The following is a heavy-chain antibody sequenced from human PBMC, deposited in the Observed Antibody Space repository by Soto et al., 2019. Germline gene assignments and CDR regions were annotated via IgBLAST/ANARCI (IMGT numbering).Heavy chain of an antibody. V-gene: IGHV3-30*18. J-gene: IGHJ4*02. CDR1: GFTFSSYG. CDR3: AKTQRRDYYDSSVKRGIEDY. Sequence: GGSLRLSCAASGFTFSSYGMHWVRQAPGKGLEWVAVISYDGSNKYYADSVKGRFTISRDNSKNTLYLQMNSLRAEDTAVYYCAKTQRRDYYDSSVKRGIEDYWGQGTLVTVSS. D-gene: IGHD3-22*01. CDR2: ISYDGSNK.